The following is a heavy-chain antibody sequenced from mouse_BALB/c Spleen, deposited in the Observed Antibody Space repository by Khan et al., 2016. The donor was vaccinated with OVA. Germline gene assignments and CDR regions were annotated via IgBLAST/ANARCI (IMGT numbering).Heavy chain of an antibody. CDR3: AREEALYYFEY. Sequence: VQLQQSGAELVRPGASVKLSCKTSGYIFTNYWIHWVKQRSGQGLEWIARIYPGTDNSYYNEKLKDRATLTADKSSSTAYMQLSSLTSEDSAVYFCAREEALYYFEYWGQGTTLTVSS. J-gene: IGHJ2*01. CDR1: GYIFTNYW. CDR2: IYPGTDNS. D-gene: IGHD3-2*02. V-gene: IGHV1-76*01.